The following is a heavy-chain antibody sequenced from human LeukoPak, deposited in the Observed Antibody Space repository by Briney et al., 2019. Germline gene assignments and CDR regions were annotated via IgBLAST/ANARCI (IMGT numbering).Heavy chain of an antibody. Sequence: ASVKVSCKSSGYSFTSYAMNWVRQAPGQGLEWMGWINTNTGNPTYAQDFTGRFVFSVDTSVSTAYLQIGSLKAEDTAVYYCARRYYDFLSDLYGMDVWGQGTTVTVSS. CDR3: ARRYYDFLSDLYGMDV. CDR2: INTNTGNP. J-gene: IGHJ6*02. V-gene: IGHV7-4-1*01. CDR1: GYSFTSYA. D-gene: IGHD3-3*01.